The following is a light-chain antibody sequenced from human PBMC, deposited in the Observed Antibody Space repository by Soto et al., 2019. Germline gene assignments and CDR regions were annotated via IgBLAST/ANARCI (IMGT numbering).Light chain of an antibody. V-gene: IGKV1-5*03. CDR2: KAS. CDR3: QHYNSYSEA. J-gene: IGKJ1*01. CDR1: QSISSY. Sequence: DIQMTQSPSSLSASVGDRVTITCRASQSISSYLNWYQQKPGKAPKLLIYKASTLKSGVPSRFSGSGSGTEFTLTISSLQPDDFATYYCQHYNSYSEAFGQGIKVDIK.